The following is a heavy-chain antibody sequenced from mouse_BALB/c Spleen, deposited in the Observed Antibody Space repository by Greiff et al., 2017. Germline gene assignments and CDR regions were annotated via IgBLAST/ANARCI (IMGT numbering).Heavy chain of an antibody. CDR1: GYSITSDYA. CDR2: ISYSGST. D-gene: IGHD2-14*01. CDR3: ARDEIGVRRRDYYAMDY. J-gene: IGHJ4*01. Sequence: EVQLVESGPGLVKPSQSLSLTCTVTGYSITSDYAWNWIRQFPGNKLEWMGYISYSGSTSYNPSLKSRISITRDTSKNQFFLQLNSVTTEDTATYYCARDEIGVRRRDYYAMDYWGQGTSVTVSS. V-gene: IGHV3-2*02.